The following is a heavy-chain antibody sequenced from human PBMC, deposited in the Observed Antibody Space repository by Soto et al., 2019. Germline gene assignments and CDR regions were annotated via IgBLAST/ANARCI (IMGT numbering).Heavy chain of an antibody. D-gene: IGHD2-15*01. Sequence: SETLSLTCAVSGSFISSGNYWGWIRKPPGKGLEWIGSIFHGGNTYYNPSLKSRVTISVDMSKNQFSLKLNSVTAADTAVYYCARARWYDAFDVWGQGTVVTVSS. CDR3: ARARWYDAFDV. V-gene: IGHV4-38-2*01. CDR1: GSFISSGNY. J-gene: IGHJ3*01. CDR2: IFHGGNT.